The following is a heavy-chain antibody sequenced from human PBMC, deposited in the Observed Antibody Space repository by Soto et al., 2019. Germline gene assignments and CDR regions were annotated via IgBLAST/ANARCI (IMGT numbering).Heavy chain of an antibody. CDR2: IYSGGNT. CDR3: ARDPAQNWDGLDY. J-gene: IGHJ4*02. CDR1: GFTVSSNY. D-gene: IGHD1-1*01. Sequence: EVQLVESGGGLVQPGGSLRLSCAASGFTVSSNYMSWVRQAPGKGLEWVSVIYSGGNTYYADSVKGRFTISRDNSKNTLDLQMNSLRAEDTAVYYCARDPAQNWDGLDYWGQGTLVTVSS. V-gene: IGHV3-66*01.